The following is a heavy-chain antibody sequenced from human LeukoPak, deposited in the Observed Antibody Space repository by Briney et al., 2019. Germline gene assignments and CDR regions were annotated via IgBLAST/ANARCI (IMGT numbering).Heavy chain of an antibody. CDR2: IYPGNSDT. CDR3: ARFALTSSLDY. V-gene: IGHV5-51*01. J-gene: IGHJ4*02. D-gene: IGHD6-13*01. Sequence: GESLKISWKISGDRLTNNWIGWVRQVPGKGLEWLGLIYPGNSDTRYSPFFQGQVTFSVDTSISTAYLHWGGLKASDTAMYYCARFALTSSLDYWGQGTLVTVSS. CDR1: GDRLTNNW.